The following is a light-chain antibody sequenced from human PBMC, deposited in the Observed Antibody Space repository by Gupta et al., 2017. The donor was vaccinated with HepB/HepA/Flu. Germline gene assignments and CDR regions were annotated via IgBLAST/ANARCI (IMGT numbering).Light chain of an antibody. CDR2: DVN. CDR3: SSYAGNNILI. CDR1: SSDVGGYDF. J-gene: IGLJ2*01. Sequence: QSALTQPPSASGSPGQSVTSSCTGTSSDVGGYDFVSWFQQHPGKAPKLMIYDVNKRPSGVPVRFAGSKSGNTASLTVSGLQKEDEADYYCSSYAGNNILIFAGGTKLTVL. V-gene: IGLV2-8*01.